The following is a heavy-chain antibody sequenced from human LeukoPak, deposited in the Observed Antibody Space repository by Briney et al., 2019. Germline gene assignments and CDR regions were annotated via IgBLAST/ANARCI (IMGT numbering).Heavy chain of an antibody. V-gene: IGHV4-34*01. Sequence: SETLSLTCAVYGGSFSGYYWSWIRQPPGKGLEWIGSMYYSGSTYYNPSLKSRVTISVDRSKNQFSLKLSSVSAADTAVYYCARLTGYSSESWFDPWGQGILVTVSS. D-gene: IGHD3-9*01. CDR3: ARLTGYSSESWFDP. J-gene: IGHJ5*02. CDR1: GGSFSGYY. CDR2: MYYSGST.